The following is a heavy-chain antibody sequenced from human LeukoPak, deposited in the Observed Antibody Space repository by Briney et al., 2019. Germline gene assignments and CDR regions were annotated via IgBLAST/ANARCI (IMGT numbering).Heavy chain of an antibody. CDR1: GDSISSYF. V-gene: IGHV4-59*12. CDR2: VHSSGST. D-gene: IGHD5-24*01. Sequence: PSETLSLTCTVAGDSISSYFWSWIRQPPGKVLEWIRYVHSSGSTSYNPSLKTRVTISVDTSKTQFSLNLRSVTAADTAVYYCARDCHSLDMATPGGFDPWGQGTPVTVSS. J-gene: IGHJ5*02. CDR3: ARDCHSLDMATPGGFDP.